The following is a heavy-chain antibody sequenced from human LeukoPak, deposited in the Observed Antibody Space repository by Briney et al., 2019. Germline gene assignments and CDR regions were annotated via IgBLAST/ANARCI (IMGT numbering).Heavy chain of an antibody. CDR3: ARGTMVRGVIIAGLDY. J-gene: IGHJ4*02. Sequence: GASVKVSCKASGYTFTSYGISWVRQAPGQGLEWMGWISAYNGNTNYAQKLQGRVTMTTDTSTSTAYMELRGLRSDDTAVYYCARGTMVRGVIIAGLDYWGQGTLVTVSS. CDR2: ISAYNGNT. V-gene: IGHV1-18*01. CDR1: GYTFTSYG. D-gene: IGHD3-10*01.